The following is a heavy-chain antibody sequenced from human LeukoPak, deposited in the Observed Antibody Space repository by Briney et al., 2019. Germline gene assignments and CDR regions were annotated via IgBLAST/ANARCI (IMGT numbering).Heavy chain of an antibody. D-gene: IGHD3-22*01. J-gene: IGHJ5*02. CDR3: ARAAYYYDSSGYFVPYH. V-gene: IGHV1-8*01. CDR2: MNPNSGNT. Sequence: GASVKVSCKASGYTFTSYDINWVRQATGQGLEWMGWMNPNSGNTGYAQKFQGRVTITTDESTSTAYMELSSLRSEDTAVYYCARAAYYYDSSGYFVPYHWGQGTLVTVSS. CDR1: GYTFTSYD.